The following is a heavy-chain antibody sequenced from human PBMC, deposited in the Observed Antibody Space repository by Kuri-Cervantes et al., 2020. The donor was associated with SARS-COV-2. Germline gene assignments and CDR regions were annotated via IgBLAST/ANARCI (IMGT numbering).Heavy chain of an antibody. CDR3: ARDWAARVQLWQQNDAFDI. CDR2: INPSGGST. V-gene: IGHV1-46*01. CDR1: GYTFTSYY. D-gene: IGHD5-18*01. J-gene: IGHJ3*02. Sequence: ASVKVSCKASGYTFTSYYMHWVRQAPGQGLEWMGIINPSGGSTSYAQKFQGRVTMTTDTSTSTAYMELRSLRSDDTAVYSCARDWAARVQLWQQNDAFDIWGKGTMVTVSS.